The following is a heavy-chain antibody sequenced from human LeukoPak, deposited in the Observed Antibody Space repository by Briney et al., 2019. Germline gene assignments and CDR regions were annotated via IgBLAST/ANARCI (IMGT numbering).Heavy chain of an antibody. CDR3: ARSASGYDA. CDR1: GFPFSGYW. J-gene: IGHJ5*02. V-gene: IGHV3-74*01. Sequence: PGGSLRLSCAASGFPFSGYWMHWVRQAPGKGLVWVSRIDDDGAGTTYADSVKGRITISRDNAKNTPYLQMNSLRVEDTAVYYCARSASGYDAWGQGTLVTVSS. CDR2: IDDDGAGT. D-gene: IGHD5-12*01.